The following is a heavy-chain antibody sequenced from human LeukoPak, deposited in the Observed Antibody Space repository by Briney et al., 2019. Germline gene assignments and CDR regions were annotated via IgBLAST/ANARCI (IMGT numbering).Heavy chain of an antibody. CDR3: ARDSRYCSGGSCYPDAFDI. Sequence: PSETLSLTCAVYGGSFSGYSWTWIRQPPGKGLEWIGEFNHSGSTNYNPSLKSRVTISVDTSKNQFSLKLSSVTAADTAVYYCARDSRYCSGGSCYPDAFDIWGQGTMVTVSS. CDR2: FNHSGST. CDR1: GGSFSGYS. V-gene: IGHV4-34*01. J-gene: IGHJ3*02. D-gene: IGHD2-15*01.